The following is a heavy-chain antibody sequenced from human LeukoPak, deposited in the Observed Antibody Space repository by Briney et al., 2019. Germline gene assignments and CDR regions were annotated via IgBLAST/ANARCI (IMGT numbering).Heavy chain of an antibody. J-gene: IGHJ4*02. Sequence: LSLTCTVSGGSISSYYWSWIRQAPGKGLEWVSYISSSGSTIYYADSVKGRFTISRDNAKNSLYLQMNSLRAEDTAVYYCARDWFYYDSSGYPTLDYWGQGTLVTVSS. V-gene: IGHV3-11*01. D-gene: IGHD3-22*01. CDR2: ISSSGSTI. CDR1: GGSISSYY. CDR3: ARDWFYYDSSGYPTLDY.